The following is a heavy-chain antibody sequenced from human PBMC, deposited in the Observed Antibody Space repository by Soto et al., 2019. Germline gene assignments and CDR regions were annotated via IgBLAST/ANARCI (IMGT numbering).Heavy chain of an antibody. Sequence: GSLRLSCASSGFTFSDYYMSWIRQAPGKGLEWLSYISPGSRYPAYADSVKGRFTISRDNARRSLSLQMNSLTVDDTAIYYCVRGGGGGLFDPWGQGSMVTVSS. J-gene: IGHJ5*02. D-gene: IGHD2-15*01. V-gene: IGHV3-11*06. CDR3: VRGGGGGLFDP. CDR1: GFTFSDYY. CDR2: ISPGSRYP.